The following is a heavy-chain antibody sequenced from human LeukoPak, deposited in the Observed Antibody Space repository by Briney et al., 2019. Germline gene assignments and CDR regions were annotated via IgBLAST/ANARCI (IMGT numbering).Heavy chain of an antibody. CDR1: GFTFTTYT. J-gene: IGHJ3*02. D-gene: IGHD2-21*01. V-gene: IGHV3-48*01. Sequence: PGGSLRLSCAASGFTFTTYTMNWVRKAPGKGLEWISYISSSGGSRNYADSVKGRFTISRDNAKNSLYLQMNSLRAEDTAVYYCARDLYYGGDCINAFDIWGQGTMVTVSS. CDR3: ARDLYYGGDCINAFDI. CDR2: ISSSGGSR.